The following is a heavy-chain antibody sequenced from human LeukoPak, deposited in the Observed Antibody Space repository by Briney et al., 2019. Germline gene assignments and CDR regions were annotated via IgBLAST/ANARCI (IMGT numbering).Heavy chain of an antibody. V-gene: IGHV4-59*08. J-gene: IGHJ4*02. CDR1: GGSLSSHY. D-gene: IGHD1-26*01. CDR3: AGLSGAVFDY. Sequence: SETLSLTCTVSGGSLSSHYWSWIRQTPGKGLEWIGYIYYSGSTNYNPSLKSRVTMSVDTSKNQFSLKLSSVTAADTAVYYCAGLSGAVFDYWGQGTLVTVSS. CDR2: IYYSGST.